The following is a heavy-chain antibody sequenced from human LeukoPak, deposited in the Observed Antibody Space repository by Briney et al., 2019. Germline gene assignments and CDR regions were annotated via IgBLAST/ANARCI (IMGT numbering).Heavy chain of an antibody. V-gene: IGHV3-33*01. CDR1: GFTFSSCG. CDR2: IWYDGSNK. Sequence: QPGRSLRLSCAASGFTFSSCGMHWVRQAPGKGLEWVAVIWYDGSNKYYADSVKGRFTISRDNSKNTLYLQMNSLRAEDTAVYYCARDRIAAAGIYYYYYYGMDVWGQGTTVTVSS. CDR3: ARDRIAAAGIYYYYYYGMDV. D-gene: IGHD6-13*01. J-gene: IGHJ6*02.